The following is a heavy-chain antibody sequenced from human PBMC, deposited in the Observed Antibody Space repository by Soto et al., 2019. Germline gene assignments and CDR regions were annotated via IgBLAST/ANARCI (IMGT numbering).Heavy chain of an antibody. CDR1: GFTFSNYG. CDR2: ISPSSSTI. J-gene: IGHJ3*01. Sequence: GGSLRLSCAASGFTFSNYGMNWVRQGPGKGLEWVSYISPSSSTIYYADSVKGRFTISRGNAMNSLYLQMNSLRAEDTALYYCARAYSSSSGNNAFDVWGHGTMVTVSS. D-gene: IGHD6-13*01. CDR3: ARAYSSSSGNNAFDV. V-gene: IGHV3-48*01.